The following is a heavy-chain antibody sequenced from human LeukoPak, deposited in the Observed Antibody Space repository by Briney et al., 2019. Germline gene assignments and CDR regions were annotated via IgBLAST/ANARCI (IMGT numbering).Heavy chain of an antibody. CDR2: MNPNSGNT. CDR1: GYTFTSYD. V-gene: IGHV1-8*03. CDR3: ARGKRYCSSTSCYDIDY. J-gene: IGHJ4*02. D-gene: IGHD2-2*01. Sequence: ASVKVSCKASGYTFTSYDSNWVRQATGQGLEWMGWMNPNSGNTGYAQKFQGRVTITRNTSISTAYMELSSLRSEDTAVYYCARGKRYCSSTSCYDIDYWGQGTLVTVSS.